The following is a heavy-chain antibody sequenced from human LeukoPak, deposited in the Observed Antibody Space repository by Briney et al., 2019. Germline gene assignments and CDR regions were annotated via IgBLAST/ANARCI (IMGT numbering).Heavy chain of an antibody. Sequence: SETLSLTCAVSGYSISSGYYWGWIRQPPGKGLEWIGSIYHSGSTYYNLSLKSRVTISVDTSKNQFSLKLSSVTAADTAVYYCARDYYGSGSYDYWGQGTLVTVSS. CDR1: GYSISSGYY. V-gene: IGHV4-38-2*02. D-gene: IGHD3-10*01. CDR3: ARDYYGSGSYDY. CDR2: IYHSGST. J-gene: IGHJ4*02.